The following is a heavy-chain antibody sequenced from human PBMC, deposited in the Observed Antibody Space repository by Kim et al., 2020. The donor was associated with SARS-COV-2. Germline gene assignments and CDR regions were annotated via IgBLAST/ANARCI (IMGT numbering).Heavy chain of an antibody. CDR2: ISSSSSHT. D-gene: IGHD5-18*01. J-gene: IGHJ4*02. Sequence: GGSLRLSCAASGFIFSDYYMSWIRQAPGKGLEWVSYISSSSSHTNYAESMKGRFTISRDNAKNSLYLQVNSLRVEDTAVYYCARDFRGYSYGANDYWGQGTLVTVSS. CDR3: ARDFRGYSYGANDY. CDR1: GFIFSDYY. V-gene: IGHV3-11*06.